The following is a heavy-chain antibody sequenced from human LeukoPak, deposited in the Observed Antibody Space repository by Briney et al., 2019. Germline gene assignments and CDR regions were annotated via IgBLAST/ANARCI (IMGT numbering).Heavy chain of an antibody. J-gene: IGHJ5*02. CDR1: GFTFSSYA. CDR2: ISGSGGST. D-gene: IGHD1-26*01. Sequence: GGSLRLSCAASGFTFSSYAMSWVRQAPGKGLEWVSAISGSGGSTYYADSVKGRFTISKDNSKNLLYLQMNSLRADDTAVYYCARDQTTRTSGTYYSWFDPWGQGTLVTVSS. CDR3: ARDQTTRTSGTYYSWFDP. V-gene: IGHV3-23*01.